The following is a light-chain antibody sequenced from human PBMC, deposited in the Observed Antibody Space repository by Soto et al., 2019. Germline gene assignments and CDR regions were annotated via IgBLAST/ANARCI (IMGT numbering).Light chain of an antibody. CDR3: SSYTSSSTEV. CDR2: DVS. CDR1: SLDVGGYNY. J-gene: IGLJ1*01. Sequence: QSALTQPASVPGSPGQSITISCTGTSLDVGGYNYVSWYQQHPGKAPKLMIYDVSNRPSGVSNRFSGSKSGNTASLTISGLQAEVEADYYCSSYTSSSTEVFGTGTKVTVL. V-gene: IGLV2-14*01.